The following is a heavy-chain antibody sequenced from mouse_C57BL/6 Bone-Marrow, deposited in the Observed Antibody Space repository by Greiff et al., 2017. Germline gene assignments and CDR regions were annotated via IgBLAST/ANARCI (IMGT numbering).Heavy chain of an antibody. CDR3: ARNRYDYDDAMDY. V-gene: IGHV2-9-1*01. J-gene: IGHJ4*01. Sequence: VNVVESGPGLVAPSQSLSITCTVSGFSLTSYAISWVRQPPGKGLEWLGVIWTGGGTNYNSALKSRLSISKDNSKSQVFLKMNSLQTDDTARYYWARNRYDYDDAMDYWGQGTSVTVSS. D-gene: IGHD2-4*01. CDR1: GFSLTSYA. CDR2: IWTGGGT.